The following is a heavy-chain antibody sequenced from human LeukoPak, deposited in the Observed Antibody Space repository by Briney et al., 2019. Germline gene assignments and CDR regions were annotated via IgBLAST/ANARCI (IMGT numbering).Heavy chain of an antibody. J-gene: IGHJ5*02. CDR1: GFTFSSYS. CDR2: VSCSSSYI. D-gene: IGHD1-26*01. V-gene: IGHV3-21*01. CDR3: ARDRDSGSYNNWFDP. Sequence: PGGSLRLSCAASGFTFSSYSMNWVRQAPGKGLEWVSSVSCSSSYIYYADSVKGRFTISRDNAKNSLYLQMNSLRAEDTAVYYCARDRDSGSYNNWFDPWGQGTLVTVSS.